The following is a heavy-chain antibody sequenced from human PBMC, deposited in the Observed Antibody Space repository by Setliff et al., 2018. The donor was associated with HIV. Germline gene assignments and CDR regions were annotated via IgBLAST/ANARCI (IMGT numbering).Heavy chain of an antibody. CDR3: ARHGDGSGSFYYYGMDV. V-gene: IGHV4-4*09. Sequence: PLETLSLTCTVSGGSISSYYWSWIRQSPGKRLEWIGNIYTSGSPNNNPSLKSRVIISVDTSKNQFYLRLGSVTAADTAVYYCARHGDGSGSFYYYGMDVWGQGTTVTVSS. CDR2: IYTSGSP. D-gene: IGHD3-10*01. CDR1: GGSISSYY. J-gene: IGHJ6*02.